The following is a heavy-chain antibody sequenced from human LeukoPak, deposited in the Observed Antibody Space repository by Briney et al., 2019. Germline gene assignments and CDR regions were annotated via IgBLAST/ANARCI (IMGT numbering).Heavy chain of an antibody. CDR2: IYASGTT. V-gene: IGHV4-4*07. J-gene: IGHJ5*02. CDR1: VRSINIYY. Sequence: SVTLALLCTVSVRSINIYYWRWIRQHAGKGLELIGHIYASGTTNYNPSLKSRVTMSVDTSKNQISLQLSSVTAADTAVYYCARDYALTSLEMVTILNWFDPWGQGTLVTVSS. CDR3: ARDYALTSLEMVTILNWFDP. D-gene: IGHD5-24*01.